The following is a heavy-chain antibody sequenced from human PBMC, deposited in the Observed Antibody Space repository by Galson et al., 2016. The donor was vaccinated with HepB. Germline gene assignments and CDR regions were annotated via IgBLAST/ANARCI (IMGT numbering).Heavy chain of an antibody. CDR3: ARGKFDCSGGTCHYYGMDV. CDR2: IGTAGDT. V-gene: IGHV3-13*01. CDR1: GLTFSRCD. D-gene: IGHD2-15*01. Sequence: CAASGLTFSRCDMHWVRQATGKGLEWVSAIGTAGDTYYPGSVRGRFTISRENSKNSLYLQMNSLTAGDTAVYYCARGKFDCSGGTCHYYGMDVWGKGTTVTVSS. J-gene: IGHJ6*04.